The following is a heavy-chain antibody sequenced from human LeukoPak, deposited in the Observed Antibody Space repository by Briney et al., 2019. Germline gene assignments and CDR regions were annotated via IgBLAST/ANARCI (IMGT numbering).Heavy chain of an antibody. D-gene: IGHD3/OR15-3a*01. Sequence: PSETLSLTCTVSGGSISSSSYYWGWIRQPPGTGLEWLGSIYYSGSPYYNPSLMSRLTIFVDTSKIQFSLKLSSVTAADTAVYYCARQTGYYTGVFYFWGQGALVTVSS. CDR1: GGSISSSSYY. CDR3: ARQTGYYTGVFYF. CDR2: IYYSGSP. J-gene: IGHJ4*02. V-gene: IGHV4-39*01.